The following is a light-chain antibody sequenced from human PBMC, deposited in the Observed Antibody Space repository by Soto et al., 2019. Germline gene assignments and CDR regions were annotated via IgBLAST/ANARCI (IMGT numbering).Light chain of an antibody. V-gene: IGLV2-14*01. CDR3: SSYGGFSTFVI. Sequence: QSALAQPTSVSGSPGQSIAISCTGTSSDVGGYNYVSWHQQHPGKAPKVLISVVSNRPSGVSNRFSGSKSGNTASLTISGLQAEDEADYYCSSYGGFSTFVIFGGGTKLTVL. CDR2: VVS. J-gene: IGLJ2*01. CDR1: SSDVGGYNY.